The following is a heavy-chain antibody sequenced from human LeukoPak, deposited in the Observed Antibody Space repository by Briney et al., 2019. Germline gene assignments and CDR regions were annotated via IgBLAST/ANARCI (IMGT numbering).Heavy chain of an antibody. D-gene: IGHD4-17*01. V-gene: IGHV3-23*01. J-gene: IGHJ2*01. CDR3: AKDGAPYGDYDWYFDL. Sequence: PGGSLRLSCAASGFTISRNYMSWVRQAPGEGLEWVSAISGSGGGTYYADSVKGRFTISRDNSKNTLYLQMNSLRAEDTAVYYCAKDGAPYGDYDWYFDLWGRGTLSLSPQ. CDR1: GFTISRNY. CDR2: ISGSGGGT.